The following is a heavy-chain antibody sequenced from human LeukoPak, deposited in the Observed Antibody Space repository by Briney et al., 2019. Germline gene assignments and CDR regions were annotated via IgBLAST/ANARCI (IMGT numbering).Heavy chain of an antibody. Sequence: EASVKVSCKASGYTFTSYGISWVRQAPGQGLEWMGWISAYNGNTNYAQKLQGRVTMTTDTSTSTAYMELRSLRSDDTAVYYCARESGYSGYDLGDFDYWGQGTLVTVSS. CDR3: ARESGYSGYDLGDFDY. CDR2: ISAYNGNT. J-gene: IGHJ4*02. D-gene: IGHD5-12*01. CDR1: GYTFTSYG. V-gene: IGHV1-18*01.